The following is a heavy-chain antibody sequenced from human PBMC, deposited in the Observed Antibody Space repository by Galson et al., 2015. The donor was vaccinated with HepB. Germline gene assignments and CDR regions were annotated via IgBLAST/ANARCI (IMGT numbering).Heavy chain of an antibody. CDR1: GGAFSSYA. CDR3: ARALQWTTMSGPYYYYMDV. Sequence: SVKVSCKASGGAFSSYATSWVRQAPGQGLEWMGGIIPIFGTANYAQKFQGRVTITADESTSTASMELSSLRSEDTAIYYCARALQWTTMSGPYYYYMDVWGRGTTVTVSS. J-gene: IGHJ6*03. CDR2: IIPIFGTA. V-gene: IGHV1-69*13. D-gene: IGHD4-11*01.